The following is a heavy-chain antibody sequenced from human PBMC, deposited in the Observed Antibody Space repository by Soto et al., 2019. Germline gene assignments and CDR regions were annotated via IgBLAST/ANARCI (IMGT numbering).Heavy chain of an antibody. CDR3: TTPGSGSYYNYYYYYYMDV. D-gene: IGHD3-10*01. Sequence: GGSLRLSCAASGFTFSNAWMSWVRQAPGKGLEWVGRIKSKTDGGTTDYAAPVKGRFTISRDDSKNTLYLQMNSLKTEDTAVYYCTTPGSGSYYNYYYYYYMDVWGKGTTVTVSS. V-gene: IGHV3-15*01. CDR1: GFTFSNAW. J-gene: IGHJ6*03. CDR2: IKSKTDGGTT.